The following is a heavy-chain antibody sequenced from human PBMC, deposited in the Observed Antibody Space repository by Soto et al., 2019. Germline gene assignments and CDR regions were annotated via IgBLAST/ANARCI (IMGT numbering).Heavy chain of an antibody. V-gene: IGHV4-39*02. CDR1: GDSIRSINNY. Sequence: NPSETLSLTCTVSGDSIRSINNYWGWIRQPPGKGLEWIGNIYYDGSTFYNPSLKSRVAMSIDTSKNQFSLNLTSVTATDTAVYYCARELPQRQGRNMDVWGQGTTVTVSS. D-gene: IGHD1-1*01. CDR2: IYYDGST. CDR3: ARELPQRQGRNMDV. J-gene: IGHJ6*02.